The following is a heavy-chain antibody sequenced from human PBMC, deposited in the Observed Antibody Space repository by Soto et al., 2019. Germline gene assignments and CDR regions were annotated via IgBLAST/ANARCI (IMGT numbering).Heavy chain of an antibody. Sequence: QVQLVQSGAEVKKPGASLKVSFKASGYTFTSYAMHWVRQAPGQRLEWMGWINAGNGNTKYSQKLQGRVTITRDTSASTAYMELSSLRSEDTAVYYCTRGEGIAMDWGQGTLVTVSS. D-gene: IGHD6-13*01. CDR3: TRGEGIAMD. V-gene: IGHV1-3*01. CDR1: GYTFTSYA. CDR2: INAGNGNT. J-gene: IGHJ4*02.